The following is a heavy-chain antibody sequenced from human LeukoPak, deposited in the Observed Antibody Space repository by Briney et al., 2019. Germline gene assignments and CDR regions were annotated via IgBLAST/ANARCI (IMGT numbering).Heavy chain of an antibody. D-gene: IGHD3-22*01. CDR1: GYSFTSYW. CDR3: ARQPDSSGYSWFDP. J-gene: IGHJ5*02. Sequence: GESLKISCKGSGYSFTSYWIGWVRQMPGRGLEWMGIIYPGDSGTRYSPSFQGQVTISADKSISTAYLQWSSLKASDTAMYYCARQPDSSGYSWFDPWGQGTLVTVSS. V-gene: IGHV5-51*01. CDR2: IYPGDSGT.